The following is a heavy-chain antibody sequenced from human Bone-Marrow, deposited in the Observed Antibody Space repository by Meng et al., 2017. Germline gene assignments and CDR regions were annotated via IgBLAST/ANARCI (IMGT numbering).Heavy chain of an antibody. D-gene: IGHD2-21*02. CDR1: GGSFSGYY. CDR3: ARVAYRWGGDCSYFDY. Sequence: QLQQWGAGLLKPSETLSLTCAVYGGSFSGYYCSWIRQHPGKGLEWIGESNHIGSTNYNPSLKSRVTISVDTSKNQFSLKLSSVTAADTAVYYCARVAYRWGGDCSYFDYWGQGTLVTVSS. J-gene: IGHJ4*02. V-gene: IGHV4-34*01. CDR2: SNHIGST.